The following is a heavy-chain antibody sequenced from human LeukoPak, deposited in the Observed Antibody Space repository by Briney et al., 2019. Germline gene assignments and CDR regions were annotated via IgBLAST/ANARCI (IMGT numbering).Heavy chain of an antibody. CDR1: GFTFSSYS. CDR2: ISSSSSYI. Sequence: PGGSLRLSCAASGFTFSSYSMNWVRQAPGKGLEWVSSISSSSSYIHYADSVKGRFTISRDNAKNSLYLQMNSLRAEDTAVYYCAPDYSNYVRWFDPWGQGTLVTVSS. V-gene: IGHV3-21*01. J-gene: IGHJ5*02. D-gene: IGHD4-11*01. CDR3: APDYSNYVRWFDP.